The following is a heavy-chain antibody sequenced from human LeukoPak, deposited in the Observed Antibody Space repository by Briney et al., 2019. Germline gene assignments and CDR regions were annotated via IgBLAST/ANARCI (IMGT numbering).Heavy chain of an antibody. V-gene: IGHV5-51*01. CDR3: ARQEYCSGGSCYTWFDP. CDR2: IYPADSDI. D-gene: IGHD2-15*01. CDR1: GYSFTSQW. Sequence: GESLKISCKGSGYSFTSQWIGWVRQMPGKGLEWMGIIYPADSDIRYSPSFQGQVTISADKSISTAYLQWSSLKASDTAMYYCARQEYCSGGSCYTWFDPWGQGTLVTVSS. J-gene: IGHJ5*02.